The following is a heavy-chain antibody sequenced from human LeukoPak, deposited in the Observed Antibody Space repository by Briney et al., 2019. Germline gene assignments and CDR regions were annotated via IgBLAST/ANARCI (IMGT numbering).Heavy chain of an antibody. Sequence: PSETLSLTCTVSGGSISSYYWSWLRQPPGKGLEWIGYIYYSGSTNYNPSLKSRVTISVDTSKNQFSLKLSSVTAADTAVYYCARETFYGGSPYFDYWGQGTLVTVSS. J-gene: IGHJ4*02. V-gene: IGHV4-59*01. CDR3: ARETFYGGSPYFDY. D-gene: IGHD4-23*01. CDR2: IYYSGST. CDR1: GGSISSYY.